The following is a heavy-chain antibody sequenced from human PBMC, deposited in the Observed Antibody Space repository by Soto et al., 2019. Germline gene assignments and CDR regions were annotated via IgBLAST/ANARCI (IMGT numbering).Heavy chain of an antibody. V-gene: IGHV4-39*01. Sequence: KPSETLSLTCTVSGGSISSSSYYWGWIRQPPGKGLEWIGSIYYSGSTYYNPSLKSRVTISVDTSKNQFSLKLSSVTAADTAVYYCARTTAHSSSWSYYYYGMDVWGQGTTVTVSS. CDR3: ARTTAHSSSWSYYYYGMDV. J-gene: IGHJ6*02. CDR1: GGSISSSSYY. CDR2: IYYSGST. D-gene: IGHD6-13*01.